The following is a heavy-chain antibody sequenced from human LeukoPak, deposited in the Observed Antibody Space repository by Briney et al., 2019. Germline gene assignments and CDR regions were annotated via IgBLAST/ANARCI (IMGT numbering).Heavy chain of an antibody. CDR1: GFTVSSNY. J-gene: IGHJ3*02. Sequence: PGGSLRLSCAASGFTVSSNYMSWVRQAPGKGLEWVSVIYSGGSTYYADSVKGRFTISRDNAKNSLYLQMNSLRAEDTAVYYCARGAYCGGDCYGHDAFDIWGQGTMVTVSS. CDR3: ARGAYCGGDCYGHDAFDI. D-gene: IGHD2-21*02. CDR2: IYSGGST. V-gene: IGHV3-66*01.